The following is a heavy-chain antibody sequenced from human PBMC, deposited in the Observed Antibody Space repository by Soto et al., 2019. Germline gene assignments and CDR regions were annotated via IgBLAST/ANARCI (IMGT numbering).Heavy chain of an antibody. CDR3: AREGGSLVVVAATNAFDI. D-gene: IGHD2-15*01. Sequence: GGSLRLSCAASGFTFSSYWMSWVRQAPGKGLEWVANIKQDGSEKYYVDSVKGRFTISRDNAKNSLYLQMNSLRAEDTVVYSCAREGGSLVVVAATNAFDIWGQGTMVTVSS. CDR1: GFTFSSYW. V-gene: IGHV3-7*01. CDR2: IKQDGSEK. J-gene: IGHJ3*02.